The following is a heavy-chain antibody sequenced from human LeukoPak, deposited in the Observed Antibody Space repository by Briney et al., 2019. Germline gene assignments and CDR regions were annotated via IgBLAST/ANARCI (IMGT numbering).Heavy chain of an antibody. Sequence: SETLSLTCTVSGGSISSSTYYWGWIRQPPGKGLEWIGSITYSGSTFHNQSLQSRVTISVDTSKNQFSLKLNSVTAADTAVYYCARQTSGYYYMDVWGKGTTVTVSS. CDR2: ITYSGST. D-gene: IGHD6-19*01. J-gene: IGHJ6*03. CDR3: ARQTSGYYYMDV. V-gene: IGHV4-39*07. CDR1: GGSISSSTYY.